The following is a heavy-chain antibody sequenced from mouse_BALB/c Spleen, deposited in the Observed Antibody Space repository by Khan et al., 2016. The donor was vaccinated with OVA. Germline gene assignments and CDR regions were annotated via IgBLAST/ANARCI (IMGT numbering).Heavy chain of an antibody. V-gene: IGHV1-26*01. CDR1: GYSFTLYY. D-gene: IGHD2-14*01. Sequence: EVQGVESGPDLVKPGASVKISCKASGYSFTLYYMTWVKQSHGKSLEWIGRVNPNTGGSDYNQEFKGKAILTVDKSSNTAYMELHSLTSEDSAVYYCARGYDFFAYWGQGTLVTVSA. CDR2: VNPNTGGS. CDR3: ARGYDFFAY. J-gene: IGHJ3*01.